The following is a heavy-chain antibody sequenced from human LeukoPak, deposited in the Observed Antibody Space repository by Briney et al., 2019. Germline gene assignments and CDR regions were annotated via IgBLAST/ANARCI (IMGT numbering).Heavy chain of an antibody. CDR1: GFTFSNYW. D-gene: IGHD3-10*01. Sequence: PGGSLRLSCAASGFTFSNYWMSWIRQPPGKGLEWIGYIYYSGSTNYNPSLKSRVTISVDTSKNQFSLKLSSVTAADTAVYYCARAGSLYFDYWGQGTLVTVSS. CDR2: IYYSGST. J-gene: IGHJ4*02. V-gene: IGHV4-59*01. CDR3: ARAGSLYFDY.